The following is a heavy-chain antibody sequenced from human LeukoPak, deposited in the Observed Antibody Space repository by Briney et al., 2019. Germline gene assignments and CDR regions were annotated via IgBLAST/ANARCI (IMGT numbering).Heavy chain of an antibody. CDR2: IIPIFGTA. J-gene: IGHJ6*03. CDR3: ARSRRVTMVVTQPYYYYMNV. CDR1: GGTFSSYA. V-gene: IGHV1-69*05. Sequence: SVKVSCKASGGTFSSYAISWVRQAPGQGLECMGGIIPIFGTANYAQKFQGRVTITTDESTSTAYMELSSLRSEDTAVYYCARSRRVTMVVTQPYYYYMNVWGKGTTVTVSS. D-gene: IGHD4-23*01.